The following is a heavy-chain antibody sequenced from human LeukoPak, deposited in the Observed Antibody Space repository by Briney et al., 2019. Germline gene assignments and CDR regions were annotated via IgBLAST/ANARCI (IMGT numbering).Heavy chain of an antibody. V-gene: IGHV3-23*01. Sequence: GGSLRLSCAASGFTFSSYAMSWVRQAPGKGLGWVSSISDSGGSTYYADSVKGRFTISRDNAKNSLYLQMNSLRDEDTAVYYCARAYYVDYWGQGTLVTVSS. CDR2: ISDSGGST. J-gene: IGHJ4*02. CDR1: GFTFSSYA. CDR3: ARAYYVDY. D-gene: IGHD3-16*01.